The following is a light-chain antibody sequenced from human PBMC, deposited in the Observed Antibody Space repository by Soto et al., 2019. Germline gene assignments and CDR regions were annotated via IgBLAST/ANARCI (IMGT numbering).Light chain of an antibody. CDR3: QQYNNWPYT. Sequence: EIVMTQCPATVSVSPGERVTLSCWASQSVFTNLAWSQHKPGQAPRLLIYAASTRATGIAARFSGSGSGTEFTLTISSLQSEDFAIYYCQQYNNWPYTFGQGTKLEIK. V-gene: IGKV3-15*01. J-gene: IGKJ2*01. CDR2: AAS. CDR1: QSVFTN.